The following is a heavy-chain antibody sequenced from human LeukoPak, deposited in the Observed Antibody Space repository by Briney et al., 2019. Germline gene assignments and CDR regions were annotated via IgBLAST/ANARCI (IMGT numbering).Heavy chain of an antibody. CDR3: AKVSYYYDSSGDDY. CDR2: ISGRGGST. V-gene: IGHV3-23*01. CDR1: GFTFSSYA. D-gene: IGHD3-22*01. Sequence: PGGSLRLSCAASGFTFSSYAMSWVRQAPGKGLEWVSAISGRGGSTYYADSVKGRFTISRDNSKNTLYLQMNSLRAEDTAVYYCAKVSYYYDSSGDDYWGQGTLVTVSS. J-gene: IGHJ4*02.